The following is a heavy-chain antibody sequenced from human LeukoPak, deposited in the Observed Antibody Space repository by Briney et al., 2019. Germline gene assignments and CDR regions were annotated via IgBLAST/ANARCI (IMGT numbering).Heavy chain of an antibody. Sequence: PGGSLRLSCAASGLTVSGNYMSWVRQAPGKGLEWVSIIYSGGSAYYAESVKGRFTISRDDSENTLDLQMNSLRAEDTAVYYCAGYGGNSPHDAFDIWGQGTMVTVSS. J-gene: IGHJ3*02. CDR2: IYSGGSA. V-gene: IGHV3-53*01. D-gene: IGHD4-23*01. CDR3: AGYGGNSPHDAFDI. CDR1: GLTVSGNY.